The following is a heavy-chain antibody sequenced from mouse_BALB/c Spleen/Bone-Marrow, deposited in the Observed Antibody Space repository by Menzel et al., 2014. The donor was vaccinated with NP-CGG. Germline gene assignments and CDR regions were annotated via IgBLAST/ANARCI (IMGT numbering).Heavy chain of an antibody. CDR2: IYPGDGDT. D-gene: IGHD2-3*01. CDR1: GYTFTSYW. V-gene: IGHV1-87*01. J-gene: IGHJ2*01. Sequence: VQLQQSGAELARPGASVKLSCKASGYTFTSYWMQWVKQRPGQGLEWIGAIYPGDGDTRYTQKFKGKATLTADKSSSXXXXXLSSLASDDSAVXYCARWLLPFDYXGQGTXXTVSS. CDR3: ARWLLPFDY.